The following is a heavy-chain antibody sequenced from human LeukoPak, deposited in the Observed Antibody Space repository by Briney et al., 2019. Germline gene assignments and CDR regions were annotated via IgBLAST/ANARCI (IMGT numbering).Heavy chain of an antibody. J-gene: IGHJ4*02. CDR1: GLAFSSYS. CDR2: ISGSGDST. CDR3: AKDQTPYY. V-gene: IGHV3-23*01. Sequence: PGGSLRLSCAASGLAFSSYSMNWVRQAPGKGLEWVSGISGSGDSTYYADSVKGRFTISRDNSKNTLHLQMNSLRAEDTAVYYCAKDQTPYYWGQGTLVTVSS.